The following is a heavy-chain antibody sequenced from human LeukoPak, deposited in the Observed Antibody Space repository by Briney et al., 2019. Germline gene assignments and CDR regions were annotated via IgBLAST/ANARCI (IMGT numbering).Heavy chain of an antibody. Sequence: ASVKVSCKASGYTFTSYDFNWVRQATGQRPEWMGWMSPNSGDTGYAQKFQDRVTMTRNTSISTAYMELSSLRSDDTAVYYCARGPPNWGYDYWGPGTLXXVSS. J-gene: IGHJ4*02. D-gene: IGHD7-27*01. CDR3: ARGPPNWGYDY. CDR2: MSPNSGDT. CDR1: GYTFTSYD. V-gene: IGHV1-8*01.